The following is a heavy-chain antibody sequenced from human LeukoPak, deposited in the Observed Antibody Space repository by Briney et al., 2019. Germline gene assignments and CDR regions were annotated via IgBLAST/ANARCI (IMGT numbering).Heavy chain of an antibody. V-gene: IGHV4-61*02. Sequence: SETLSLTCTVSGGSISSGSYYWRWIRQPAGKGLEWIGRIYTSGSTNYNPSLKSRVTISVDTSKNQFSLKLSSVTGADTAVYYCARGYDYSNYDAPSDYWGQGTLVTVSS. CDR3: ARGYDYSNYDAPSDY. D-gene: IGHD4-11*01. J-gene: IGHJ4*02. CDR1: GGSISSGSYY. CDR2: IYTSGST.